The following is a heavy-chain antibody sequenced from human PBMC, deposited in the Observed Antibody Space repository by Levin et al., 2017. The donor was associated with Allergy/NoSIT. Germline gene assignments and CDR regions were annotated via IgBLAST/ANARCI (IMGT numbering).Heavy chain of an antibody. Sequence: ASVKVSCKASGYTFTSYYMHWVRQAPGQGLEWMGIINPSGGSTSYAQKFQGRVTMTRDTSTSTVYMELSSLRSEDTAVYYCARDVHSSGWDYWYFDLWGRGTLVTVSS. V-gene: IGHV1-46*01. CDR1: GYTFTSYY. CDR3: ARDVHSSGWDYWYFDL. D-gene: IGHD6-19*01. CDR2: INPSGGST. J-gene: IGHJ2*01.